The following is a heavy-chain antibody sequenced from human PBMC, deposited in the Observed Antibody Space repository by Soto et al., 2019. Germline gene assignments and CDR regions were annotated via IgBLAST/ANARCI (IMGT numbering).Heavy chain of an antibody. V-gene: IGHV3-23*01. D-gene: IGHD6-19*01. Sequence: GGSPRLSCAASGFIFSSYAMSWVRQEPGKGLEWVSAISGSGTTAYYADSVKGRFTFSRDNSKKTMYLQMNSLRAEDTAVYYCAKTTDGWFSAFEIWGQGTMVTVSS. CDR3: AKTTDGWFSAFEI. CDR2: ISGSGTTA. J-gene: IGHJ3*02. CDR1: GFIFSSYA.